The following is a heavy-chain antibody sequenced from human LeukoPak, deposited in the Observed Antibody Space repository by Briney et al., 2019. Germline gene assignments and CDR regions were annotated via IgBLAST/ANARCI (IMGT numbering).Heavy chain of an antibody. CDR1: GFTFSSYA. CDR2: ISGSGGST. J-gene: IGHJ5*02. D-gene: IGHD6-19*01. V-gene: IGHV3-23*01. CDR3: AREMLAAVAAQS. Sequence: GGSLRLSCAASGFTFSSYAMAWVRQAPGKGLEWVSSISGSGGSTYYADSMKGRFTISRDNSKNTLYLQMNSLRAEDTAVYYCAREMLAAVAAQSWGQGTLVTVSS.